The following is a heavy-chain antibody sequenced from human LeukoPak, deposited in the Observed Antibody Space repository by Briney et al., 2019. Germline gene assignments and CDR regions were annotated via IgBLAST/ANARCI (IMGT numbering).Heavy chain of an antibody. CDR3: ARGGDTMVRGTHYYYYYYMDV. D-gene: IGHD3-10*01. CDR2: INHSGST. CDR1: GGSFSGYY. J-gene: IGHJ6*03. Sequence: SETLSLTCAVYGGSFSGYYWSWIRQPPGKGLERIGEINHSGSTNYNPSLKSRVTISVDTSKNQFSLKLSSVTAADTAVYYCARGGDTMVRGTHYYYYYYMDVWGRGTTVTVSS. V-gene: IGHV4-34*01.